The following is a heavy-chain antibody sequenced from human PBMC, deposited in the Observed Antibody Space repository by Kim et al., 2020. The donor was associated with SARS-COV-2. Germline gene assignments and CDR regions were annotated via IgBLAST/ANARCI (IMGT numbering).Heavy chain of an antibody. CDR3: ARRVVPAARMDAFDI. D-gene: IGHD2-2*01. Sequence: GESLKISCKGSGYSFPTYWIGWVRQMPGKGLEWRGIIYPDDSDTSYSPSLQGQVTISADKSITTAYLQWSSLKASDTAMYYCARRVVPAARMDAFDIWGQGKMVTVSS. CDR1: GYSFPTYW. CDR2: IYPDDSDT. V-gene: IGHV5-51*01. J-gene: IGHJ3*02.